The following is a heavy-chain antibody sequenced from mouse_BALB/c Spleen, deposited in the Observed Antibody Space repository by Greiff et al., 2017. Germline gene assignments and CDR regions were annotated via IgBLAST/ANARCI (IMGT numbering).Heavy chain of an antibody. V-gene: IGHV5-17*02. J-gene: IGHJ4*01. CDR2: ISSGSSTI. Sequence: DVHLVESGGGLVQPGGSRKLSCAASGFTFSSFGMHWVRQAPEKGLEWVAYISSGSSTIYYADTVKGRFTISRDNPKNTLFLQMTSLRSEDTAMYYCARLEGYEGYYAMDYWGQGTSVTVSS. CDR1: GFTFSSFG. D-gene: IGHD2-12*01. CDR3: ARLEGYEGYYAMDY.